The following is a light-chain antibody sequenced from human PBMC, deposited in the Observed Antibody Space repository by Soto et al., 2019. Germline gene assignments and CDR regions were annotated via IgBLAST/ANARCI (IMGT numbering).Light chain of an antibody. CDR1: QSVSGY. V-gene: IGKV3-15*01. CDR2: RIF. CDR3: QQYSSYPLT. Sequence: EIVMTPSPGTVSVFPGETVTLSCRASQSVSGYLDWFHQKPGQAPRLVLLRIFTRAIGVPARFSGSGSETEFTLTISGLQSEDSGVYYCQQYSSYPLTFGGGTKVDIK. J-gene: IGKJ4*01.